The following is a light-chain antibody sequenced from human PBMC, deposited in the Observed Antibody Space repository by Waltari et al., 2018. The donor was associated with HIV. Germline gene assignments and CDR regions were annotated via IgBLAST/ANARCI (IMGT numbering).Light chain of an antibody. CDR3: EQIYTFPLFT. V-gene: IGKV1-39*01. J-gene: IGKJ3*01. CDR1: QTIGDY. Sequence: DIQLTQSPSPLSAFVGDRVTIPCRASQTIGDYVNWYQQKPGEPPKLLIYSTTSLQPGVPSRFSGSGSGTDFALTISSLQSEDFATYYCEQIYTFPLFTFGPGTKVDIK. CDR2: STT.